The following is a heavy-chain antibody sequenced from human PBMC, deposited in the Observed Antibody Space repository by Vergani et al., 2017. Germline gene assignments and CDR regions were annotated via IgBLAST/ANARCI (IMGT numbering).Heavy chain of an antibody. CDR1: GGSISSGGYY. V-gene: IGHV4-31*03. D-gene: IGHD1-26*01. CDR3: ARGSFREYYFDY. J-gene: IGHJ4*02. Sequence: QVQLQESGPGLVKPSQTLSLTCTVSGGSISSGGYYWSWFRQHPGKGLGWIGYIYYSGSTYYNPSLKSRVTISVDTSKNQFSLKLGSVTAEDTAVYYCARGSFREYYFDYWGQGTLVTVSS. CDR2: IYYSGST.